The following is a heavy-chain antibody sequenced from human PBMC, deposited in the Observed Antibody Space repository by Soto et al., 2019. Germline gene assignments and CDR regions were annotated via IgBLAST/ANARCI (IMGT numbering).Heavy chain of an antibody. CDR1: GYTFTSYY. CDR3: ARARREKSMVRGEMGLDY. V-gene: IGHV1-46*03. J-gene: IGHJ4*02. Sequence: QVQLVQSGAEVKKPGASVKVSCKASGYTFTSYYMHWVRQAPGQGLEWMGIINPSGGSTSYAQKFQGRVTMTRDTSTSTVYMELSSLRSEDTAVYYCARARREKSMVRGEMGLDYWGQGTLVTVSS. CDR2: INPSGGST. D-gene: IGHD3-10*01.